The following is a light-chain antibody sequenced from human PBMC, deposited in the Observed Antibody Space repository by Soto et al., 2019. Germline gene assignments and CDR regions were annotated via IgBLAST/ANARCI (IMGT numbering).Light chain of an antibody. Sequence: QMTQSPSSVSASVGERVNMNCRASQGVGGWLAWYQQKPGKVPKLLIYATSSLHSGVPSRFSGSGSGTDFTLSISSLQPEDFATYYCQQTHSLPLSFGPGTKVDIK. V-gene: IGKV1-12*01. CDR1: QGVGGW. CDR2: ATS. J-gene: IGKJ3*01. CDR3: QQTHSLPLS.